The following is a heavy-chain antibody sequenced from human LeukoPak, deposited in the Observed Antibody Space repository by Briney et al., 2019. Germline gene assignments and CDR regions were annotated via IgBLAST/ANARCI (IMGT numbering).Heavy chain of an antibody. CDR1: GFTFSSYG. Sequence: QPGESLRLSCAASGFTFSSYGMHWVRQAPGKGLEWVAVISYDGSNKYYADSVKGRFTISRDNSKNTLYLQMNSLRAEDTAVYYCAKDRVVGATTLDYWGQGTLVTVSS. V-gene: IGHV3-30*18. CDR2: ISYDGSNK. J-gene: IGHJ4*02. D-gene: IGHD1-26*01. CDR3: AKDRVVGATTLDY.